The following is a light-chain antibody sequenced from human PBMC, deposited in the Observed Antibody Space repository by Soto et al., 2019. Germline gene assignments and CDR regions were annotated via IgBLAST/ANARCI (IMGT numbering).Light chain of an antibody. Sequence: DIQMTQSPSTLSASVGDRVTITCRASQSITTWLAWYQQKPGKAPKLLIYKAINLQSGVPSRFSGSGSGTEFTLTISSLQPDDFATYDGQRYNDYLYFFGQGTKL. V-gene: IGKV1-5*03. CDR3: QRYNDYLYF. CDR2: KAI. CDR1: QSITTW. J-gene: IGKJ2*01.